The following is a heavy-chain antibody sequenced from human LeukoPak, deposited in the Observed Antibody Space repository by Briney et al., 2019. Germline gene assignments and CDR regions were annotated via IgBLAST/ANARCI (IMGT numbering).Heavy chain of an antibody. CDR1: GGTFSSYA. D-gene: IGHD2-2*01. Sequence: SVKVSCKASGGTFSSYAISWVRQAPGQGLEWMGRIIPILGIANYAQKFQGRVTITADKSTSTAYMELSSLRSEDTAVYYCAREGTSWMHDAFDIWGQGTMVTVSS. J-gene: IGHJ3*02. CDR3: AREGTSWMHDAFDI. CDR2: IIPILGIA. V-gene: IGHV1-69*04.